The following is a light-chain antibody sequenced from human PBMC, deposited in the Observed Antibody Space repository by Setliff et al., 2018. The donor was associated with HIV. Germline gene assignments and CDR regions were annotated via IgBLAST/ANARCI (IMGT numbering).Light chain of an antibody. V-gene: IGLV2-14*03. CDR3: SSYTTTIHVL. J-gene: IGLJ2*01. CDR1: SSDVGGYNY. Sequence: QSAPTQPASVSGSPGQSITISCTGTSSDVGGYNYVSWYQQQPGKAPKPMVYDVSNRPSGVSDRFSGSKSGNTASLTISGLQAEDEADYYCSSYTTTIHVLFGGGTKVTVL. CDR2: DVS.